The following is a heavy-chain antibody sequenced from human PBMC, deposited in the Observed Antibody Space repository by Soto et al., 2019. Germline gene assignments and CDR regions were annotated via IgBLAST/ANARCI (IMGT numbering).Heavy chain of an antibody. D-gene: IGHD1-26*01. J-gene: IGHJ4*02. CDR2: ISYDGSNK. Sequence: GGSLRLSCAASGFTFSTYAMHWVRQAPGKGLEWVAVISYDGSNKYYADSVKGRFTISRDNSKNTLYLQMNSLRAEDTAVYYCARAPRRIWDPFDYWGQGTLVTVSS. CDR3: ARAPRRIWDPFDY. V-gene: IGHV3-30-3*01. CDR1: GFTFSTYA.